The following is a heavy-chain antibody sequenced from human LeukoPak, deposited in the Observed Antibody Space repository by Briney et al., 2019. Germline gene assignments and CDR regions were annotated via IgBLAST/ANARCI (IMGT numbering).Heavy chain of an antibody. J-gene: IGHJ4*02. Sequence: PGGSLRLSCAASGFTFSSYWMSWVRQAPGKGLEWVANIKQDGSEKYYVDSVKGRFTISRDNAKNSLYLQMNSLRAEDTAVYYCAKDPNVLIPPYCSSTSCFHEGDYWGQGTLVTVSS. CDR1: GFTFSSYW. V-gene: IGHV3-7*01. CDR3: AKDPNVLIPPYCSSTSCFHEGDY. D-gene: IGHD2-2*01. CDR2: IKQDGSEK.